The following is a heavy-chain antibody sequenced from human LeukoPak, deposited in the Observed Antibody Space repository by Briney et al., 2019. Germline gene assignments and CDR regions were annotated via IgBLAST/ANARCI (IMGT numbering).Heavy chain of an antibody. Sequence: SQTLSLTCTVSGGSISSGAYYWSWIRQHPGKGLDWIGYIYYSGSTYYNPSLKSRVTISVDTSNNQLSLRLSSVTAADTAVYYCARVSIQLERPARFDPWGQGTLVTVSS. J-gene: IGHJ5*02. D-gene: IGHD1-1*01. V-gene: IGHV4-31*03. CDR1: GGSISSGAYY. CDR2: IYYSGST. CDR3: ARVSIQLERPARFDP.